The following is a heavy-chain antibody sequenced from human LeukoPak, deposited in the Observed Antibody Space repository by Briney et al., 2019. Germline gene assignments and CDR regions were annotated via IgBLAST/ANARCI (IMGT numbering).Heavy chain of an antibody. J-gene: IGHJ4*02. D-gene: IGHD3-3*01. V-gene: IGHV1-2*02. CDR1: GGTFSSYA. Sequence: ASVKVSCKASGGTFSSYAISWVRQAPGQGLEWMGWINPNSGGTNYAQKFQGRVTMTRDTSISTAYMELSRLRSDDTAVYYCARLRFLEWLPFDYWGQGTLVTVSS. CDR2: INPNSGGT. CDR3: ARLRFLEWLPFDY.